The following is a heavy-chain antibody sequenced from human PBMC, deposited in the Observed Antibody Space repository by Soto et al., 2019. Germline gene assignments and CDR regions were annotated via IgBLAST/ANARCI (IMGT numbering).Heavy chain of an antibody. J-gene: IGHJ5*02. Sequence: PSETLSLTCAVSGDSISSSNYYWAWIRQPPGKGLEWIGNIYYTGSTYYTPSLKSRVTISVDTSKNQFSLKLNSLTAADTAVYYCARRLGGDWFDPWGQGTLVTVSS. CDR2: IYYTGST. CDR3: ARRLGGDWFDP. CDR1: GDSISSSNYY. V-gene: IGHV4-39*01. D-gene: IGHD3-16*01.